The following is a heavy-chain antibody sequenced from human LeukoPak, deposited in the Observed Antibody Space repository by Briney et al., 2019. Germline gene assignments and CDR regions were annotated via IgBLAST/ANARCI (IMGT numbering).Heavy chain of an antibody. CDR2: IDWDDDK. J-gene: IGHJ4*02. D-gene: IGHD6-19*01. Sequence: SGPALVKPTQTLTLTCTFSGFSLSTTGMCVSWIRQSPGKALEWLARIDWDDDKYYSTSLKTRLTISKDTSKNQVVLTMTNMDPVDTATYYSARVSVAYYFDFWGQGTLVTVSS. CDR3: ARVSVAYYFDF. V-gene: IGHV2-70*11. CDR1: GFSLSTTGMC.